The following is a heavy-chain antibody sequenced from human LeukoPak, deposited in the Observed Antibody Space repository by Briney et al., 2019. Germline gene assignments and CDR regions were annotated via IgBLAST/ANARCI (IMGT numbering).Heavy chain of an antibody. D-gene: IGHD3-10*01. CDR3: ARARVPGELNY. CDR2: ISYRGTTQ. J-gene: IGHJ4*02. CDR1: GFIFSGYD. Sequence: GRSLRLSCAASGFIFSGYDMHWVRQAPGKGLEWVALISYRGTTQDYADSVRGRFTISRDNSKNTLSLQMSSLRADDTALYYCARARVPGELNYWGQGTLVTVSS. V-gene: IGHV3-30-3*01.